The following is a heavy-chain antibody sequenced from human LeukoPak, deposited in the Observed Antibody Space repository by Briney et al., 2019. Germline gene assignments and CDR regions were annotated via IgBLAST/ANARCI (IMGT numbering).Heavy chain of an antibody. CDR2: ISGSGGST. CDR1: GFTLSSYA. V-gene: IGHV3-23*01. D-gene: IGHD1-26*01. Sequence: GGSLRLSCAASGFTLSSYAMSWVRQAPGKGLEWVSAISGSGGSTYYADSVKGRFTISRDNSKNTLYLQMNSLRAEDTAVYYCAKDGRGLGATVQDFDYWGQGTLVTVSS. CDR3: AKDGRGLGATVQDFDY. J-gene: IGHJ4*02.